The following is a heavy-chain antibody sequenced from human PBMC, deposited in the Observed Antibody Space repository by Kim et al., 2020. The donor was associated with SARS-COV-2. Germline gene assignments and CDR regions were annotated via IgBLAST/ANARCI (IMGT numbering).Heavy chain of an antibody. CDR1: GYTFTSYY. J-gene: IGHJ4*02. Sequence: ASVKVSCKASGYTFTSYYMHWVRQAPGQGLEWMGIINPSGGSTSYAQKFQGRVTMTRDTSTSTVYMELSSLRSEDTAVYYCARDLGYCSGGSCYSVRVFDYWGQGTLVTVSS. D-gene: IGHD2-15*01. V-gene: IGHV1-46*01. CDR3: ARDLGYCSGGSCYSVRVFDY. CDR2: INPSGGST.